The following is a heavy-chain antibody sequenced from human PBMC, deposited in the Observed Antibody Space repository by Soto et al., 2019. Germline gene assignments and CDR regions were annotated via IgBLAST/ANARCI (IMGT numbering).Heavy chain of an antibody. J-gene: IGHJ4*02. CDR3: ARQEKRWLPIAPYYFDY. D-gene: IGHD5-12*01. CDR2: IYYSGST. CDR1: GGSISSSSYY. Sequence: QLQLQESGPGLVKPSETLSLTCTVSGGSISSSSYYWGWLRQPPGKGLEWIGSIYYSGSTYYNPSLKSRVTISVDTSKNQFSLQLSSVTAADTAVYYCARQEKRWLPIAPYYFDYWGQGTLVTVSS. V-gene: IGHV4-39*01.